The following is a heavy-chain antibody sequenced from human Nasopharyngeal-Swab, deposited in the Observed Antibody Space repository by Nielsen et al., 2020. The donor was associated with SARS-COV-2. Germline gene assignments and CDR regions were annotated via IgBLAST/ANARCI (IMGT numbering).Heavy chain of an antibody. CDR3: AKDLQKWLVLGGYYYYNMDV. J-gene: IGHJ6*02. CDR2: ISGSGGST. Sequence: GESLKISCTSSGFTFSTYAMIWVRQAPGKGLEWVSSISGSGGSTYYAHSVKGRFTISRDNSKNTLYLQMNSLRAEDTAVYYCAKDLQKWLVLGGYYYYNMDVWGQGTTVTVSS. V-gene: IGHV3-23*01. D-gene: IGHD6-19*01. CDR1: GFTFSTYA.